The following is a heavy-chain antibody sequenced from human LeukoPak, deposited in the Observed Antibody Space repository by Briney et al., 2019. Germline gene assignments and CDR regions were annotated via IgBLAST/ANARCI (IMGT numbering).Heavy chain of an antibody. CDR1: GGTFSSYA. CDR3: ATVNTMIVVADYWFDP. V-gene: IGHV1-69*04. J-gene: IGHJ5*02. Sequence: SVKVSCKASGGTFSSYAISWVRQAPGQGLEWMGRIIPIFGIANYAQKFQGRVTITADKSTSTAYVELSSLRSEDTAVYYCATVNTMIVVADYWFDPWGQGTLVTVSS. D-gene: IGHD3-22*01. CDR2: IIPIFGIA.